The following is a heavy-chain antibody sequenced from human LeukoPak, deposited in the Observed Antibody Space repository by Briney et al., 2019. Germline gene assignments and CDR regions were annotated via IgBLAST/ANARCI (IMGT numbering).Heavy chain of an antibody. J-gene: IGHJ3*02. CDR3: AKDQRITMIVVVIQAFDI. Sequence: GGFLRLSCAASGFTFSSYWMSWVRQAPGKGLEWVANIKQDGSEKYYVDSVKGRFTISRDNAKNSLYLQMNSLRAEDTAVYYCAKDQRITMIVVVIQAFDIWGQATMVTVSS. CDR1: GFTFSSYW. D-gene: IGHD3-22*01. V-gene: IGHV3-7*03. CDR2: IKQDGSEK.